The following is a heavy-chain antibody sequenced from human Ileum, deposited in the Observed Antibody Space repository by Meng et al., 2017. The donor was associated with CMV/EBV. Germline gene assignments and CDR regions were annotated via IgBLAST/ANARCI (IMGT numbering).Heavy chain of an antibody. J-gene: IGHJ4*02. CDR1: GDSVSSANYF. Sequence: VQREASGPGLWGPTQTLSVTCTVVGDSVSSANYFWSWIRQSPGKGLEWIGYISFSGGAYYNPSLKSRITISLDTSKNQLSLRLTSVSDADSAVYYCATRVPNSVNFYAVFDYWGQGTLVTVSS. CDR2: ISFSGGA. V-gene: IGHV4-30-4*08. D-gene: IGHD2/OR15-2a*01. CDR3: ATRVPNSVNFYAVFDY.